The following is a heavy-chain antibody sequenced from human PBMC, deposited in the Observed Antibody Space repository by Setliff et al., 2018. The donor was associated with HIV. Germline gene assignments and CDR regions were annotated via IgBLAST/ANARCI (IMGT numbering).Heavy chain of an antibody. J-gene: IGHJ4*02. CDR3: ARQVSIPGVAITPVDY. CDR2: VFYTGFA. V-gene: IGHV4-59*08. Sequence: TSETLSLTCTVSGDSIRGYYWSWIRQLPGKGLEWMGYVFYTGFAAYNPSLKSRLTISVDTSKSQFSLRLTSVTAADTAIYYCARQVSIPGVAITPVDYWGLGALVTVSS. CDR1: GDSIRGYY. D-gene: IGHD5-12*01.